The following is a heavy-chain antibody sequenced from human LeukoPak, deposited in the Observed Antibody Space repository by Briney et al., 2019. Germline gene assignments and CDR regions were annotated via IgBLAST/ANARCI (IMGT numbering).Heavy chain of an antibody. Sequence: PGGSLRLSCAASGFTFSSYSMSWVRQAPGKGLEWVSSISSSSSYIYYADSVKGRFTISRDNAKNSLYLQMNSLRAEDTAVYYCARAGYYYGSGSYYREGDFDYWGQGTLVTVSS. CDR2: ISSSSSYI. V-gene: IGHV3-21*01. J-gene: IGHJ4*02. CDR3: ARAGYYYGSGSYYREGDFDY. D-gene: IGHD3-10*01. CDR1: GFTFSSYS.